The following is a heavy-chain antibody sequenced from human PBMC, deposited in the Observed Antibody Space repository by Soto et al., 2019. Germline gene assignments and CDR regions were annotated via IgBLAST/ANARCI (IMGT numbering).Heavy chain of an antibody. J-gene: IGHJ4*02. CDR1: GGTFSSYA. CDR2: IIPIFGTA. V-gene: IGHV1-69*05. Sequence: GASVKVSCKASGGTFSSYAISWVRQAPGQGLEWMGGIIPIFGTANYAQKFQGRVTITRDTSASTAYMELSSLRSEDTAVYYCARTAYSSGWYGFDYWGQGTLVTVSS. CDR3: ARTAYSSGWYGFDY. D-gene: IGHD6-19*01.